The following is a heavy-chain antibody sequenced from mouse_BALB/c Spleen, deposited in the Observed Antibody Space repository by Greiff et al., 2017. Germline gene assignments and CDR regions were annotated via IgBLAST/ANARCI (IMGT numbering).Heavy chain of an antibody. D-gene: IGHD2-4*01. J-gene: IGHJ4*01. CDR3: ARGGMITTGGEYAMDY. CDR2: IWSGGST. CDR1: GFSLTSYG. V-gene: IGHV2-2*02. Sequence: QVQLQQSGPGLVQPSQSLSITCTVSGFSLTSYGVHWVRQSPGKGLEWLGVIWSGGSTDYNAAFISRLSISKDNSKSQVFFKMNSLQANDTAIYYWARGGMITTGGEYAMDYWGQGTSVTVSS.